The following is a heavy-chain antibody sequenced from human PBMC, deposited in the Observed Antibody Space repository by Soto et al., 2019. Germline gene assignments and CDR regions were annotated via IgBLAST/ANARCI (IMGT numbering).Heavy chain of an antibody. J-gene: IGHJ3*02. V-gene: IGHV4-31*03. CDR1: GDSTSRGGYY. Sequence: SETLSLTCRVSGDSTSRGGYYWSWIRQHPGKGLEWIGYIYWSGNTYFNPSLKSRVSISLGTSSNQFSLNLTSVTAADTAVYYCARGAADYGDAFDIWGQGTPVTVSS. CDR3: ARGAADYGDAFDI. D-gene: IGHD4-17*01. CDR2: IYWSGNT.